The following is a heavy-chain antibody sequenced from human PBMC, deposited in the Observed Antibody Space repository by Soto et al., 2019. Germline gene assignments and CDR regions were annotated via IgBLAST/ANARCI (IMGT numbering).Heavy chain of an antibody. J-gene: IGHJ1*01. Sequence: EVQLLESGGGLEPPGGSLRLSCVTSGFTFTSYGMSWVRQAPGKGLEWVSAISGSSDTYYPDSVKGRFTISRDNSRSTLYLQMNSLRAEDTAVYYCATYGGDSGGYEYFQRRGQGCLVTVSS. CDR2: ISGSSDT. V-gene: IGHV3-23*01. D-gene: IGHD4-17*01. CDR1: GFTFTSYG. CDR3: ATYGGDSGGYEYFQR.